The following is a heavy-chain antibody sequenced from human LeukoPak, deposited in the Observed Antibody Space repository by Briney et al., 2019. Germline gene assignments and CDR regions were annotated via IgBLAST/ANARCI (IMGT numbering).Heavy chain of an antibody. Sequence: ASVKVSCKASEDTFTYYHIHWVRQAPVQGVEWMGAVYATGGTTINTQNFQGRVTMTRDTSTGTVYMELSSLRFEDTAMYYCATEAPRSYYFDYWGQGILVTVSS. V-gene: IGHV1-46*01. CDR1: EDTFTYYH. J-gene: IGHJ4*02. CDR2: VYATGGTT. CDR3: ATEAPRSYYFDY.